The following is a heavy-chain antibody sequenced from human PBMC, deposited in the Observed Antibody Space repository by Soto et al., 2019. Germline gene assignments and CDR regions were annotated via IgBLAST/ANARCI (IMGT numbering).Heavy chain of an antibody. V-gene: IGHV3-7*03. CDR1: GFIFGFYW. Sequence: EVHLEESGGDLVQPGGSLRLSCSASGFIFGFYWMTWVRQAPGKGLEWVANIERHGNDKYYVDSVTGRFTISRDNAQNSLFLQMNNLRAEDTAVYFCAIIRATDYEIDYWGQGTLVTVSS. CDR2: IERHGNDK. J-gene: IGHJ4*02. CDR3: AIIRATDYEIDY. D-gene: IGHD3-22*01.